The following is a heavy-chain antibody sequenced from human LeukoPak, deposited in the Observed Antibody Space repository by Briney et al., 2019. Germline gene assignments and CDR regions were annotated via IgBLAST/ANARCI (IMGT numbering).Heavy chain of an antibody. J-gene: IGHJ3*02. CDR1: GGSISSYY. Sequence: SETLSLTCTVSGGSISSYYWSWIRQPPGKGLEWIGYIYYSGSTNYNPSLKSRVTISVDTSKNQFSLKLSSVTAADTAVYYCARDRLRSYDAFDIWGQGTMVTVSS. V-gene: IGHV4-59*01. CDR3: ARDRLRSYDAFDI. CDR2: IYYSGST. D-gene: IGHD1-26*01.